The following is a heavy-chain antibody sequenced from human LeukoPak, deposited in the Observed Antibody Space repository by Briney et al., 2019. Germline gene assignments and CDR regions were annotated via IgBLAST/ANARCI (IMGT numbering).Heavy chain of an antibody. CDR1: GYTFTGYY. Sequence: GASVTVSCKASGYTFTGYYMHWVRQAPGQGLEWMGWINPNSGGTNYAQKFQGRVTMTRDTSISTAHMALSRLRSDATAVYYCVSSSSHYYYCYMDVWGKGTPVTVSS. D-gene: IGHD6-6*01. CDR2: INPNSGGT. CDR3: VSSSSHYYYCYMDV. J-gene: IGHJ6*03. V-gene: IGHV1-2*02.